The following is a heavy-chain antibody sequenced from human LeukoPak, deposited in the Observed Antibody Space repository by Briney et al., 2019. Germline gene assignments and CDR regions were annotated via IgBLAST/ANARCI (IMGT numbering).Heavy chain of an antibody. CDR3: ARMYYDFWSGYGSRNWFDP. V-gene: IGHV1-18*01. J-gene: IGHJ5*02. CDR2: ISAYNGNT. CDR1: GYTFTSYG. Sequence: ASVKVSCKASGYTFTSYGISWVRQAPGQGLEWMGWISAYNGNTNYAQKFQGRVTMTRDTSISTAYMELSRLRSDDTAVYYCARMYYDFWSGYGSRNWFDPWGQGTLVTVSS. D-gene: IGHD3-3*01.